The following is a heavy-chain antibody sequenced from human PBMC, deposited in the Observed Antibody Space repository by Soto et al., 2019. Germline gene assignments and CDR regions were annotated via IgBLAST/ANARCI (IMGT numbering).Heavy chain of an antibody. D-gene: IGHD4-17*01. Sequence: QVQLQQWGAGLLKPSETLSLTCAVYGGSFSGYYWSWIRQPPGKGLECTGEINHSGSTNYNPSLKSRVTISVDTSKNQFSLKLSSVTAADTAVYYCADLTRLDYYYGMDVWGQGTTVTVSS. V-gene: IGHV4-34*01. CDR3: ADLTRLDYYYGMDV. J-gene: IGHJ6*02. CDR1: GGSFSGYY. CDR2: INHSGST.